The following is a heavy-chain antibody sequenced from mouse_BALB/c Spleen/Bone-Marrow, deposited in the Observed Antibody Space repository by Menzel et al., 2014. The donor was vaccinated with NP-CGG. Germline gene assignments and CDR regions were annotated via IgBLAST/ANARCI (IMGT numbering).Heavy chain of an antibody. V-gene: IGHV2-6-5*01. D-gene: IGHD2-14*01. CDR3: AKHEDRFDWFAY. CDR1: GFSLTDYG. CDR2: IWDGGST. J-gene: IGHJ3*01. Sequence: QVQLQQSGPGLVAPSQSLSITCTVSGFSLTDYGVSWIRQPPGKGLEWLGVIWDGGSTYYNSALKSRLSISNDNSKSQVFLKMNSQHTDATAMYYCAKHEDRFDWFAYWGQGTLVTVSA.